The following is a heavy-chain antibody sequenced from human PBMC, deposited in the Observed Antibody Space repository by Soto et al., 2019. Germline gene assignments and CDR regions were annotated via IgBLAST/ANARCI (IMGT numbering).Heavy chain of an antibody. J-gene: IGHJ4*02. CDR2: ISSSGSTI. CDR3: ARVERGITIFGVVIPPFHY. D-gene: IGHD3-3*01. Sequence: PGGSLRLSCAASGFTFSDYYMSWIRQAPGKGLEWVSYISSSGSTIYYADSVKGRFTISRDNAKNSLYLQMNSLRAEDTAVYYCARVERGITIFGVVIPPFHYWGQGTLVTVSS. CDR1: GFTFSDYY. V-gene: IGHV3-11*01.